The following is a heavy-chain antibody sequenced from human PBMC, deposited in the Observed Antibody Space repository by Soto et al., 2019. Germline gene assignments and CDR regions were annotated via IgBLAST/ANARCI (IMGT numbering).Heavy chain of an antibody. Sequence: EVQLVESGGGFVQPGGSLRLSCAASGFTFSSYEMNWVRQAPGKGLEWVAYIRSSGSTIYYADSVKGRFTISRDNAKSSLYLEMNSLRAEDTAVYYCARDNGGYYSAYYYYGRDVWGQGTTVTVS. D-gene: IGHD3-22*01. CDR3: ARDNGGYYSAYYYYGRDV. CDR2: IRSSGSTI. CDR1: GFTFSSYE. J-gene: IGHJ6*02. V-gene: IGHV3-48*03.